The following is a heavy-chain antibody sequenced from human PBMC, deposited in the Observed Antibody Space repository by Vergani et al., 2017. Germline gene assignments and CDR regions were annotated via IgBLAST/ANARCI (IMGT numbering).Heavy chain of an antibody. Sequence: EVQLLESGGDLVQPGGSLRLSCAASGFTFSSYAMSWVRQAPGKGLEWVSAISGSGGSTYYADSVKGRFTIARDNSKNTLYLQRNNLRADDTAVYYCAKEPVILLWFGDSAVNYWGQGTLVTVSS. CDR2: ISGSGGST. CDR1: GFTFSSYA. D-gene: IGHD3-10*01. CDR3: AKEPVILLWFGDSAVNY. J-gene: IGHJ4*02. V-gene: IGHV3-23*01.